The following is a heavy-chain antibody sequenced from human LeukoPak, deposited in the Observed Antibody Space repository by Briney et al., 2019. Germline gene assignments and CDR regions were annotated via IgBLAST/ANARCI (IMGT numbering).Heavy chain of an antibody. CDR2: IYYSGST. V-gene: IGHV4-39*01. J-gene: IGHJ5*02. D-gene: IGHD3-22*01. CDR3: ARLWSYYDSSGYYDWFDP. CDR1: GGSISSSSYY. Sequence: SDTLSLTCTVSGGSISSSSYYWGWIRQPPGKGLEWIGSIYYSGSTYYNPSLKSRVTISVDTSKNQFSLKLSSVTAADTAVYYCARLWSYYDSSGYYDWFDPWGQGTLVTVSS.